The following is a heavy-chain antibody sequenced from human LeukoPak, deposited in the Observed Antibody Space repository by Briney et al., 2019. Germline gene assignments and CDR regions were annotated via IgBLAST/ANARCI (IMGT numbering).Heavy chain of an antibody. CDR2: ISGNGGST. Sequence: QPGGSLRLSCGASGLTFSTYALHWVRQAPAKGLEYVSAISGNGGSTYYAISVKGRFDISRDNSKNTVYLQMGSLRAEDMAVYYCARDRAGFWSGYLGYWGQGTLVTVSS. D-gene: IGHD3-3*01. CDR3: ARDRAGFWSGYLGY. V-gene: IGHV3-64*01. CDR1: GLTFSTYA. J-gene: IGHJ4*02.